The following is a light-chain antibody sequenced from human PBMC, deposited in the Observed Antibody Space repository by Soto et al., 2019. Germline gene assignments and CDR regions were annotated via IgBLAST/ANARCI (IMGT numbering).Light chain of an antibody. J-gene: IGKJ3*01. CDR2: DAS. V-gene: IGKV3-11*01. CDR1: QSVSSS. CDR3: QQRSNWPPEVT. Sequence: EIVLTQSPDTLSLSPGERATLSCRASQSVSSSLAWYQQKPGQAPRLLIYDASNRATGIPARFSGSGSGTDFTHNIRSLETEGFAVYYCQQRSNWPPEVTFGPGTKVDIK.